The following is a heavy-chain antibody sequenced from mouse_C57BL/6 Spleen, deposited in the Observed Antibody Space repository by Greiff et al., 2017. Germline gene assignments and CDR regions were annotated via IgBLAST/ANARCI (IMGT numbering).Heavy chain of an antibody. CDR2: IDPSDSYT. V-gene: IGHV1-59*01. CDR3: ARFLVTPWYFDV. D-gene: IGHD2-2*01. J-gene: IGHJ1*03. Sequence: VKLQQPGAELVRPGTSVKLSCKASGYTFTSYWMHWVKQRPGQGLEWIGVIDPSDSYTNYNQKFKGKATLTVDTSSSTAYMQLSSLTSEDSAVYYCARFLVTPWYFDVWGTGTTVTVSS. CDR1: GYTFTSYW.